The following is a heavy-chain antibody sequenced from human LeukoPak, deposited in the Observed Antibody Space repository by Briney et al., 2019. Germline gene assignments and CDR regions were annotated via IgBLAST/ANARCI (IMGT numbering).Heavy chain of an antibody. J-gene: IGHJ5*02. CDR3: ARHASTCSSTSCCGDWFDP. D-gene: IGHD2-2*01. CDR1: GGSISSGSYY. Sequence: SETLSLTCTVSGGSISSGSYYWSWIRQPAGKGLEWIGRIYTSGSTNYNPSLKSRVTISVDTSKNQFSLKLSSVTAADTAVYYCARHASTCSSTSCCGDWFDPWGQGTLVTVSS. CDR2: IYTSGST. V-gene: IGHV4-61*02.